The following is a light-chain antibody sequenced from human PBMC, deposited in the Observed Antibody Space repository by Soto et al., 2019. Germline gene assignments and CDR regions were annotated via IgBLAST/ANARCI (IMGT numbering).Light chain of an antibody. V-gene: IGKV3-15*01. CDR3: QQDNDWPPKRT. CDR1: QSITTN. J-gene: IGKJ1*01. CDR2: GAS. Sequence: EVVMTQSPVTLSVSPGERATLSCRASQSITTNLAWYQQKPGQAPRLLIYGASTRATGVPARFSGSGSGTQFTLTISSLQSEDFALYYCQQDNDWPPKRTFDQGTRV.